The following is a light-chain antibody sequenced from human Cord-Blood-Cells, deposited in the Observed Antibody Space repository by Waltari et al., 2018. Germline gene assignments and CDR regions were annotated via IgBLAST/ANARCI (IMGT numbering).Light chain of an antibody. CDR3: QQLNSYPLT. Sequence: IQFTTSPSSLSASLADIVTIPCRASPGISSSLAWYQQKPGKAPKLLIYAASTFQSGVPSRFSGSGAGTDFTLTISSLQPEDFATYYCQQLNSYPLTFGGGTKVEIK. CDR1: PGISSS. CDR2: AAS. V-gene: IGKV1-9*01. J-gene: IGKJ4*01.